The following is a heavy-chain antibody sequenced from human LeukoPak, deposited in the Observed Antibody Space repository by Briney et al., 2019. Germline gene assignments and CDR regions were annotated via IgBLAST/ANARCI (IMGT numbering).Heavy chain of an antibody. CDR1: GFTVSSYG. Sequence: PGGSLTLSCAASGFTVSSYGMTWVRQAPGKGLEWVPAFSATDGSAQYAESVKGRFTISRDNSKNSLYLQMNSLRDEDTAVYYCAKARIAAAGTGAFDVWGQGTMVTVSS. D-gene: IGHD6-13*01. V-gene: IGHV3-23*01. CDR2: FSATDGSA. CDR3: AKARIAAAGTGAFDV. J-gene: IGHJ3*01.